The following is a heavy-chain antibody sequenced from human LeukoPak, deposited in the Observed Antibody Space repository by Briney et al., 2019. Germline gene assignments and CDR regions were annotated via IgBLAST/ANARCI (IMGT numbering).Heavy chain of an antibody. CDR3: AKDFYDSSGYYDY. J-gene: IGHJ4*02. Sequence: GGSLRLSCAASGFTFSSYAMSWVRQAPGKGLEWVAAIGGSGGRTYYADSVKGRFTISRDNSKNTLYLQMNSLRAEDTAVYYCAKDFYDSSGYYDYWGQGTLVTVSS. D-gene: IGHD3-22*01. CDR1: GFTFSSYA. V-gene: IGHV3-23*01. CDR2: IGGSGGRT.